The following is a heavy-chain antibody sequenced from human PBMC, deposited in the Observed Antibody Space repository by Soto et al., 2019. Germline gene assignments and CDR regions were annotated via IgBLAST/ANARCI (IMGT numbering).Heavy chain of an antibody. CDR1: GGSISSGDYY. J-gene: IGHJ4*02. CDR3: ARGVMVYATYFDY. D-gene: IGHD2-8*01. CDR2: INYSGST. V-gene: IGHV4-30-4*01. Sequence: PSETLSLTCTVSGGSISSGDYYWSWIRQPPGKGLEWIGYINYSGSTYYNPSLKSRVTISVDTSKNQFSLKLSSVTAADTAVYYCARGVMVYATYFDYWGQGTLVTVSS.